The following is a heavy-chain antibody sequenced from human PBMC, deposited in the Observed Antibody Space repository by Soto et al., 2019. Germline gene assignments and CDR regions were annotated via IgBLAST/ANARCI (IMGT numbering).Heavy chain of an antibody. CDR2: IKQDGSEK. Sequence: GGSLRLSCAASGFTFSSYWMSWVRQAPGKGLEWVANIKQDGSEKYYVDSVKGRFTISRDNAKNSLYLQMNSLRAEDTAVYYCARWGDSSSWFINYYYYGMDVWGQGTTVTVSS. J-gene: IGHJ6*02. V-gene: IGHV3-7*01. CDR3: ARWGDSSSWFINYYYYGMDV. CDR1: GFTFSSYW. D-gene: IGHD6-13*01.